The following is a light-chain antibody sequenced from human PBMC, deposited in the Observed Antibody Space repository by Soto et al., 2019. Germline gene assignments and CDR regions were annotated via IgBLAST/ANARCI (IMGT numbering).Light chain of an antibody. V-gene: IGKV1-27*01. Sequence: DIQMTQSPSSLSASVGDRVTITCRASQGISNYVAWYQQKPGKVPKVLIYAASTLQSGVPSRFSGSGSGTDFTLTINSLQPEDVATYYCQKYSNWWTFGQGTKVDIK. CDR1: QGISNY. CDR2: AAS. CDR3: QKYSNWWT. J-gene: IGKJ1*01.